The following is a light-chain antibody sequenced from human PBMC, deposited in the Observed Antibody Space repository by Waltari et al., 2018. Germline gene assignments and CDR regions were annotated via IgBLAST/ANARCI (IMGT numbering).Light chain of an antibody. V-gene: IGLV2-14*01. Sequence: QSALSKPAPVPAPPGQSITTSCTETSSDIGPYTVAPWYQQPPGKAPKLVIYDVSQRPSGVSNRFSGSKSGNTASLTISGLQAEDEADYYCNSYLTSTSSVIFGGGTKLTVL. CDR3: NSYLTSTSSVI. J-gene: IGLJ2*01. CDR2: DVS. CDR1: SSDIGPYTV.